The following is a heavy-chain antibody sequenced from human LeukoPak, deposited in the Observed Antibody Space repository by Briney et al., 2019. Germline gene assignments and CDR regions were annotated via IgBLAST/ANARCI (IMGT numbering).Heavy chain of an antibody. V-gene: IGHV1-18*04. CDR2: ISAYNGNT. CDR1: GYTFTSYG. D-gene: IGHD3-10*01. CDR3: ARDFRYGSGSYYCY. J-gene: IGHJ4*02. Sequence: ASVKISCKASGYTFTSYGISWVRQAPGQGLEWMGWISAYNGNTNYAQKLQGRVTMTTDTSTSTAYMELRSLRSDDTAVYYCARDFRYGSGSYYCYWGQGTLVTVSS.